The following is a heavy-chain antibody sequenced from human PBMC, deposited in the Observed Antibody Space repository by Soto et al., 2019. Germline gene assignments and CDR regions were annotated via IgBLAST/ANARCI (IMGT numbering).Heavy chain of an antibody. CDR2: IYYSGST. D-gene: IGHD1-26*01. J-gene: IGHJ5*02. CDR3: ATQEVGGSYVYTFDP. V-gene: IGHV4-39*02. Sequence: QLQLQESGPGLVKPSETLSLTCTVSGGSISSSSYYWGWIRQPPGKGLEWIGSIYYSGSTYYNPSLKSRVTISVDTSKNHFSLKLSSVTAADTAVYFCATQEVGGSYVYTFDPWGQGTLGTGSS. CDR1: GGSISSSSYY.